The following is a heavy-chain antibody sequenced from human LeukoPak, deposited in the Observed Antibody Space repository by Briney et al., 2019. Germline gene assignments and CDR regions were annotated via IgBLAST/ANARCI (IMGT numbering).Heavy chain of an antibody. CDR3: LGGTGWIFDY. CDR2: ISYDGSNK. CDR1: GFTFSSYA. Sequence: GGSLRLSCAASGFTFSSYAMHWVRQAPGKGLEWVAVISYDGSNKYYADSVKGRFTISRDNSKNSLYLQMNSLRAEDTAVYYCLGGTGWIFDYWGQGTLVTVSS. V-gene: IGHV3-30-3*01. D-gene: IGHD6-19*01. J-gene: IGHJ4*02.